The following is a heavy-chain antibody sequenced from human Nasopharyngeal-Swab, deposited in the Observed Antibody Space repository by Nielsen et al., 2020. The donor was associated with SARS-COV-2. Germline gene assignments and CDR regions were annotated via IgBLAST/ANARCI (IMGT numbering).Heavy chain of an antibody. CDR1: GYTSTNHV. CDR3: ARAKVSWSGEFDY. V-gene: IGHV1-3*01. D-gene: IGHD3-3*01. Sequence: ASVKVSCKASGYTSTNHVIHWVRQAPGQRLEWMGWINVGNDNRRYSLKFHDRITITRDTSASTAYMELSSLISEDTAVYYCARAKVSWSGEFDYWGQGTLVTVSS. J-gene: IGHJ4*02. CDR2: INVGNDNR.